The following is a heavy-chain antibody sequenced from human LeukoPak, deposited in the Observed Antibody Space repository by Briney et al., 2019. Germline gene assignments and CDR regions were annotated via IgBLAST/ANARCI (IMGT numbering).Heavy chain of an antibody. CDR3: AREGAYGSGSYEH. Sequence: PGGSLRLSCAVSGSSVRGNYMSWVRQAPGEGLQWVSIIYSGESTYYADSVKGRFTISRDHSKNTLYLQMNRLRVEDTAVYYCAREGAYGSGSYEHWGQGTLVTVAS. V-gene: IGHV3-53*01. CDR1: GSSVRGNY. D-gene: IGHD3-10*01. J-gene: IGHJ4*02. CDR2: IYSGEST.